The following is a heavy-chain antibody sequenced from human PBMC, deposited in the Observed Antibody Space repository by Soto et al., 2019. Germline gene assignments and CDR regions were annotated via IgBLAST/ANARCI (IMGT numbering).Heavy chain of an antibody. D-gene: IGHD6-13*01. J-gene: IGHJ6*02. Sequence: EVQLVESGGGLVKPGGSLRLSCAASGFTFSSYSMNWVRQAPGKGLEWVSSISSSSSYIYYADSVKGRFTISRDNAKNSLYLQMNSQRAEDTAVYYCASRSAVIAAAGPLGMDVWGQGTTVTVSS. V-gene: IGHV3-21*01. CDR3: ASRSAVIAAAGPLGMDV. CDR2: ISSSSSYI. CDR1: GFTFSSYS.